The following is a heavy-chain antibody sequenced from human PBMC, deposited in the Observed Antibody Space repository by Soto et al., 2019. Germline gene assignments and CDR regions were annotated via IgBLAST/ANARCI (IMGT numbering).Heavy chain of an antibody. V-gene: IGHV3-30*18. Sequence: PGGSLRLSCAASGFTFRSYGIHWVRQAPGKGLEWVALISFDGSNQYYADSVKGRFTISRDNSKKTLYLHMNSLRPEDTAVYYCAKDGGGPYYYYGMDVWGQGTAVTVS. D-gene: IGHD2-15*01. CDR1: GFTFRSYG. CDR3: AKDGGGPYYYYGMDV. J-gene: IGHJ6*02. CDR2: ISFDGSNQ.